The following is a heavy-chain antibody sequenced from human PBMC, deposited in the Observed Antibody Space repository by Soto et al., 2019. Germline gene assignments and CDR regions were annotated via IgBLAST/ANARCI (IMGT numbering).Heavy chain of an antibody. CDR1: GFTFSSYE. V-gene: IGHV3-48*03. CDR3: ARRASSSWYAFDY. D-gene: IGHD6-13*01. J-gene: IGHJ4*02. CDR2: ISSSGSTI. Sequence: GGSLRLSCAASGFTFSSYEMNWVRQAPGKGLEWVSYISSSGSTIYYADSVKGRFTISRDNAKNSLYLQMNSLRAEDTAVYYCARRASSSWYAFDYWGQGTLVTVSS.